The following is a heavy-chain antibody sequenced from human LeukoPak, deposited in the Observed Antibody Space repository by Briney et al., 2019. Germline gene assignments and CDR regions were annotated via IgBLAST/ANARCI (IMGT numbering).Heavy chain of an antibody. J-gene: IGHJ4*02. CDR3: AKGPYY. CDR1: GGSISSSN. Sequence: PSETLSLTCAVSGGSISSSNWWSWVRQPPGKGLEWVSAISGSGGNTYYADSVKGRFTISRDNSKNTLYLQMNSLRAEDTAVYYCAKGPYYWGQGTLVTVSS. CDR2: ISGSGGNT. V-gene: IGHV3-23*01.